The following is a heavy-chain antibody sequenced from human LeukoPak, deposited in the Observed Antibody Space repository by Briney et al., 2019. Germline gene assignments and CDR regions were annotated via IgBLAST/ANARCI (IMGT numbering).Heavy chain of an antibody. D-gene: IGHD3-16*01. Sequence: SETLSLTCSVSAGSISTDDYYWGWIRQPPGKGLEWIGSINYRGTTYYNPSLKTRITLSVYTSKNDFSLNLRSVTAADTAFYFCARLRGSYKLPYSFVSWGEGNLGPVS. V-gene: IGHV4-39*02. CDR2: INYRGTT. CDR3: ARLRGSYKLPYSFVS. CDR1: AGSISTDDYY. J-gene: IGHJ4*02.